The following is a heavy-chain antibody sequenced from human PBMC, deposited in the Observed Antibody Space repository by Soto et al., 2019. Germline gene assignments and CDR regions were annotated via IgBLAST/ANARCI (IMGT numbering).Heavy chain of an antibody. CDR3: AILGVSRAL. V-gene: IGHV1-18*01. CDR2: ISAYNGNT. CDR1: GYIFTSHD. Sequence: QVQLVQSGPEVKKPGASVKVSCRTSGYIFTSHDISWVRQAPGQGLEWMGWISAYNGNTKYAQKFLGRVTLTTDTSTSTAHMAVRSLRSDDTATYSCAILGVSRALWGQGTTVTVSS. D-gene: IGHD1-26*01. J-gene: IGHJ6*02.